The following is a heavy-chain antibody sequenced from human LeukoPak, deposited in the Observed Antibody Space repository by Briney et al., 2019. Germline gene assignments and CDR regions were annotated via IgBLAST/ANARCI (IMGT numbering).Heavy chain of an antibody. CDR3: ASSRMAAVAGTGEFDY. Sequence: SETLSLTCAVYGGSFSGYYWSWIRQPPGKGLEWIGEINHSGSTNYNPSLKSRVTISVDTSKNQFSLKLSSVTAADTAVYYCASSRMAAVAGTGEFDYWGQGTLVTVSS. V-gene: IGHV4-34*01. D-gene: IGHD6-19*01. CDR2: INHSGST. J-gene: IGHJ4*02. CDR1: GGSFSGYY.